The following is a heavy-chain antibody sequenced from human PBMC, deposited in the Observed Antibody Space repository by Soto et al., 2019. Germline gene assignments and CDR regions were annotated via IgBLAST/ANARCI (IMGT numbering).Heavy chain of an antibody. V-gene: IGHV4-39*02. D-gene: IGHD1-26*01. J-gene: IGHJ5*02. CDR1: GGSISSSSYY. CDR3: APKGVGGSYVYTFDP. CDR2: IYYSGST. Sequence: QLQLQESGPGLVKPSETLSLTCTVPGGSISSSSYYWVWMRQPPGKGLEWIGSIYYSGSTYYNPSLKSRGPRSVDTSTNHLSMKLSSGTAEGTAVYYCAPKGVGGSYVYTFDPWGQGTLVTVSS.